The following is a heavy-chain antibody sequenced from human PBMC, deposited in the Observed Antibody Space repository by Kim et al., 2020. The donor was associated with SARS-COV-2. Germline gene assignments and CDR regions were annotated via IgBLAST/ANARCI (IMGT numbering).Heavy chain of an antibody. CDR2: ISSSSSYI. CDR3: ARLQLHYYDSSGYYPDAFGY. Sequence: GGSLRLSCAASGFTFSSYSMNWVRQAPGKGLEWVSSISSSSSYIYYADSVKGRFTISRDNAKNSLYLQMNSLRAEDTAVYYCARLQLHYYDSSGYYPDAFGYRGQGNMGTV. D-gene: IGHD3-22*01. CDR1: GFTFSSYS. V-gene: IGHV3-21*01. J-gene: IGHJ3*01.